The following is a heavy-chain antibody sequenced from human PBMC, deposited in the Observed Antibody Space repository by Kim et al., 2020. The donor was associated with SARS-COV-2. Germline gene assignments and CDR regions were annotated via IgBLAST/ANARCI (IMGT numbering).Heavy chain of an antibody. J-gene: IGHJ2*01. Sequence: SETLSLTCTVSGGSMSSYYLNWIRQPPGKGLEWIGYIDDSGNTKYNPSLTSRVTMSVDTSKNQFSLKLSSVTAADTAIYYCARRDSSTSWYFDLWGRATL. CDR2: IDDSGNT. CDR3: ARRDSSTSWYFDL. V-gene: IGHV4-59*01. CDR1: GGSMSSYY. D-gene: IGHD3-22*01.